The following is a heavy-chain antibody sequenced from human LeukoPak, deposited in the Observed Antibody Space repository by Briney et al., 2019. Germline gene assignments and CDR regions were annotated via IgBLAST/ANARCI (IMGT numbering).Heavy chain of an antibody. CDR1: GGPISSYC. J-gene: IGHJ5*02. CDR2: IFTSGRT. D-gene: IGHD2-21*01. Sequence: SETLSLTCTVSGGPISSYCWSWVRQSPGKGLEWIGYIFTSGRTDYNPSLKSRVTMSVDTSKNQLSMELRFLTAADTAVYYCATSHDVKTAPYDLWGQGTVVTVSS. V-gene: IGHV4-4*09. CDR3: ATSHDVKTAPYDL.